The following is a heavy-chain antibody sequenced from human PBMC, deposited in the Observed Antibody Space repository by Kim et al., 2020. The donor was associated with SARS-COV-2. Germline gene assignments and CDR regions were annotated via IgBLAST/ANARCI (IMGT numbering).Heavy chain of an antibody. V-gene: IGHV3-64*01. J-gene: IGHJ4*02. D-gene: IGHD5-18*01. Sequence: YATAVKGRFTISRDNSKNTLYLQMGSLRAEDMAVYYCARAYVYSYGTFDYWGQGTLVTVSS. CDR3: ARAYVYSYGTFDY.